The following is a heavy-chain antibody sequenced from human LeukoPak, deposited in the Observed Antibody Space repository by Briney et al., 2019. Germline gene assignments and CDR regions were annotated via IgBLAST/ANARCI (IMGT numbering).Heavy chain of an antibody. D-gene: IGHD2/OR15-2a*01. J-gene: IGHJ4*02. CDR1: GFTFSTSW. V-gene: IGHV3-74*01. CDR2: INTDGSST. CDR3: ARDYFRSSDY. Sequence: GGSLRLSCAASGFTFSTSWMLWVRQAPGEGLVWVSNINTDGSSTSYAGSVKGRFTISRDNAKNTLYLQMNSLRAEDAAIYYCARDYFRSSDYWGQGTLVTVPS.